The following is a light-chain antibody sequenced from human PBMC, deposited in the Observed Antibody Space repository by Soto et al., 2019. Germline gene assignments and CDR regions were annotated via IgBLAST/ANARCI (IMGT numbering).Light chain of an antibody. Sequence: DIPMTQSPSSVSASVGDRVTITCRASQGVSSWLAWYQKKPGKAPKLLIYAASSLQSGVPSRFSGSGSGTDFTLTISSLQPEDFATYYCHQANSFPFTFGQGTKLEIK. CDR2: AAS. V-gene: IGKV1-12*01. J-gene: IGKJ2*01. CDR1: QGVSSW. CDR3: HQANSFPFT.